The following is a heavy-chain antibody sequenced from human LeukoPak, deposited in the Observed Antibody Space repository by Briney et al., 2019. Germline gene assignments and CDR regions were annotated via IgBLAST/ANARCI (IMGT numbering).Heavy chain of an antibody. Sequence: SETLSLTCTVSGGSISGLYWSWIRQPPGKGLEWIGNIYYSGSTTYNPSLKSGATISVDTSKNQFSLKLSSVTAADTAVYYCARHFDYWGQGTLVTVSS. CDR2: IYYSGST. CDR3: ARHFDY. J-gene: IGHJ4*02. CDR1: GGSISGLY. V-gene: IGHV4-59*08.